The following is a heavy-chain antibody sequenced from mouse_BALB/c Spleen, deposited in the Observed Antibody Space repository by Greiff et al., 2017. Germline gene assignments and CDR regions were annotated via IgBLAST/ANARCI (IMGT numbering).Heavy chain of an antibody. Sequence: EVKLVESGPGLVKPSQSLSLTCTVTGYSITSDYAWNWIRQFPGNKLEWMGYISYSGSTSYNPSLKSRISITRDTSKNQFFLQLNSVTTEDTATYYCAGYGYDEEEVAMDYWGQGTSVTVSS. CDR1: GYSITSDYA. D-gene: IGHD2-2*01. CDR2: ISYSGST. CDR3: AGYGYDEEEVAMDY. J-gene: IGHJ4*01. V-gene: IGHV3-2*02.